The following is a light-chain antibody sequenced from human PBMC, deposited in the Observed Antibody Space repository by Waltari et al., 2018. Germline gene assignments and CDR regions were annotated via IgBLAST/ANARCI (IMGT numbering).Light chain of an antibody. Sequence: EVVLTQSPGTLSLSPGESATLSCRASQSVGSSYLAWYQQKPGQAPRLLIYGASSVATGIPDRFSGSGSGTDFTLTINRLQPEDFAVYYCQQFINDPLTFGPGTTVDVK. CDR1: QSVGSSY. CDR3: QQFINDPLT. CDR2: GAS. J-gene: IGKJ3*01. V-gene: IGKV3-20*01.